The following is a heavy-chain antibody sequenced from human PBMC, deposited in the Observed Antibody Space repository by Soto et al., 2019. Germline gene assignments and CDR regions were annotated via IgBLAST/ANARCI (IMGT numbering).Heavy chain of an antibody. CDR2: INPNSGGT. Sequence: GASVKVSCKASGYTFTGYYMHWVRQAPGQGLEWMGWINPNSGGTNYAQKFQGWVTMTRDTSISTAYMELSRLRSDDTAVYYCAREGYCSGGSRYRPYGMDVWGQGTTVTVSS. V-gene: IGHV1-2*04. CDR3: AREGYCSGGSRYRPYGMDV. J-gene: IGHJ6*02. CDR1: GYTFTGYY. D-gene: IGHD2-15*01.